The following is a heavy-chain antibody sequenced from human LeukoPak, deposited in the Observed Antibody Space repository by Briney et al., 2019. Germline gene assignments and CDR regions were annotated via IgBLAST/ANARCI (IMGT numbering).Heavy chain of an antibody. J-gene: IGHJ4*02. D-gene: IGHD4-23*01. Sequence: SQTLSLTCTVSGGSISSGSYYWSWIRQPAGKGLEWIGRIYTSGSTNYNPSLKSRVTISVDTSKNQFSLKLSSVTAADTAVYYCARGEGTDYGGNSGSYPRPFDYWGQGTLVTVSS. CDR3: ARGEGTDYGGNSGSYPRPFDY. V-gene: IGHV4-61*02. CDR2: IYTSGST. CDR1: GGSISSGSYY.